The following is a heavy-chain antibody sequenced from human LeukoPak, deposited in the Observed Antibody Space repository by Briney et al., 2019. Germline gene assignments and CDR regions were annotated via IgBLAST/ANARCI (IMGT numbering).Heavy chain of an antibody. CDR2: NKQDGSQK. CDR1: GFYFNAYL. Sequence: PGGSLRLSCVASGFYFNAYLMSWVRQAPGKGLEWVANNKQDGSQKFYLDSVKGRFTISGDNGNNSLYLHMSRLRVEDTAVYYCARDLKGFNLWGQGALVTVSS. J-gene: IGHJ5*02. CDR3: ARDLKGFNL. V-gene: IGHV3-7*04.